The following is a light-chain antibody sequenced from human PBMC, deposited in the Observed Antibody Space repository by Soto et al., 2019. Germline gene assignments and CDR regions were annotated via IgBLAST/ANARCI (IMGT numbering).Light chain of an antibody. CDR1: QTISSW. V-gene: IGKV1-5*03. CDR2: KAS. CDR3: QQANSFPIT. J-gene: IGKJ4*01. Sequence: DIQMTQSPSTLSGSVGDRVTITCRASQTISSWLAWYQQKPGKAPKLLIYKASTLKSGVPSRFSGSGSGTEFTLTISSLQPDDFATYYCQQANSFPITFGGGTKVDIK.